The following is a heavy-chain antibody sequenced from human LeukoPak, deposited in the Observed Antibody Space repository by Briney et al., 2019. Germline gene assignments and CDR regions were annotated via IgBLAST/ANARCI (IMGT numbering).Heavy chain of an antibody. CDR3: ASASGDGDPFDY. V-gene: IGHV4-30-2*01. CDR1: GGSISSGGYS. Sequence: SETLSLTCAVSGGSISSGGYSGSWIRQPPGKRLEWSVYIHHNGSTYYNPSFKSRVTISVDRSKNQFSLKLSSVTAADTAVYYCASASGDGDPFDYWGEGTLVTVSS. D-gene: IGHD4-17*01. J-gene: IGHJ4*02. CDR2: IHHNGST.